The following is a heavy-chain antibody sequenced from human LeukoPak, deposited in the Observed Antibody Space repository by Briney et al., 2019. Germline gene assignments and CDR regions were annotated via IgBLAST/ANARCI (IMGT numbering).Heavy chain of an antibody. J-gene: IGHJ5*02. CDR1: GGSISSYY. V-gene: IGHV4-59*01. D-gene: IGHD2-2*01. CDR3: ARDILGYRSSTSCPNWFDP. CDR2: IYYSGST. Sequence: SETLSLTCTVSGGSISSYYWSWIRQPPGKGLEWIGYIYYSGSTNYTPSLKSRVTISVDTSKNQFSLKLGSVTAADTAVYYCARDILGYRSSTSCPNWFDPWGQGTLVTVSS.